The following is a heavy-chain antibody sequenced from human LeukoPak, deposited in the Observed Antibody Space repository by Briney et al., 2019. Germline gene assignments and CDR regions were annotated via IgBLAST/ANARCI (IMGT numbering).Heavy chain of an antibody. CDR2: IWYDGSNK. V-gene: IGHV3-33*06. CDR3: AKEDRIVGATLFDY. Sequence: PGRSLRRSCAASGFTFSSYGMHWVRQAPGKGLEWVAVIWYDGSNKYYADSVKGRFTISRDNSKNTLYLQMNSLRAEDTAVYYCAKEDRIVGATLFDYWGQGTLVTVSS. J-gene: IGHJ4*02. CDR1: GFTFSSYG. D-gene: IGHD1-26*01.